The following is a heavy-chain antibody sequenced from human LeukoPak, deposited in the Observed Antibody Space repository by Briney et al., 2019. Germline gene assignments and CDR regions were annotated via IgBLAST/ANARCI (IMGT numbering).Heavy chain of an antibody. J-gene: IGHJ4*02. CDR2: IYSGGST. V-gene: IGHV3-53*05. Sequence: GGSLRLSCAASGFTVSSNYMSWVRQAPGKGLEWVSVIYSGGSTYYPDSVKGRFTISRDNAKNSLYLQMNSLRAEDTALYYCAKDHKPYYYGSGSYYTTPDYWGQGTLVTVSS. CDR3: AKDHKPYYYGSGSYYTTPDY. D-gene: IGHD3-10*01. CDR1: GFTVSSNY.